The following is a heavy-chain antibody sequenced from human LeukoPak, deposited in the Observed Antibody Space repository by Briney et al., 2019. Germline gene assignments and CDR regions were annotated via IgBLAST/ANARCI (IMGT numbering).Heavy chain of an antibody. V-gene: IGHV3-30*02. D-gene: IGHD3-10*01. J-gene: IGHJ4*02. CDR3: AKDRLYGSGSSPHFDY. Sequence: GGSLRLSCAASGFTFSSYGMHWVRQAPGKGLEWVAFIRYDGSNKYYADSVKGRFTISRDNSKNTLYLQMNSLRAEDTAVYYCAKDRLYGSGSSPHFDYWGQGTLVTVSS. CDR2: IRYDGSNK. CDR1: GFTFSSYG.